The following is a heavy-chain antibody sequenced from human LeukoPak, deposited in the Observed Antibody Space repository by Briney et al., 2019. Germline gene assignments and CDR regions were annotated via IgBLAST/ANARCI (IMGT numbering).Heavy chain of an antibody. D-gene: IGHD6-13*01. CDR2: IYPGDSDT. V-gene: IGHV5-51*01. CDR3: ARHRRIRSSWSSRASYFDY. J-gene: IGHJ4*02. Sequence: KPGESLKISCKASGYSFTTYWIGWVRQMPGKGLEWMGIIYPGDSDTRYSPSFQGQVTISADESISTAYLQWSSLKASDTAMYYCARHRRIRSSWSSRASYFDYWGQGTLVTVSS. CDR1: GYSFTTYW.